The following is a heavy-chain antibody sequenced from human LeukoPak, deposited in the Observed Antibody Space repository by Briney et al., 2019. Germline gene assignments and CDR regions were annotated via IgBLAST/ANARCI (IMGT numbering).Heavy chain of an antibody. D-gene: IGHD2-21*02. CDR2: TIPILGIA. Sequence: GASVKVSCKASRGTFTSYAISWVRQAPGQGREWMGRTIPILGIANYAQKFQGRVTITADKSTSTAYMELSSLRSEDTAVYYCARGHCGGDCPMDYWGQGTLVTVSS. V-gene: IGHV1-69*04. CDR1: RGTFTSYA. CDR3: ARGHCGGDCPMDY. J-gene: IGHJ4*02.